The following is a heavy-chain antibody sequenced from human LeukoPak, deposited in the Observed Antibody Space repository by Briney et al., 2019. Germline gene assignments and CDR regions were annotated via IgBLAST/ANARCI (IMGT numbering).Heavy chain of an antibody. CDR2: ISSSSSYI. D-gene: IGHD1-1*01. J-gene: IGHJ4*02. CDR3: AKKTTNLLDY. V-gene: IGHV3-21*01. Sequence: GGSLRLSCAASAFSFSNYNMNWVRQAPGKGLEWVSSISSSSSYIYYADSVKGRFTISRDNAKNSLYLQMNSLRAEDTAVYYCAKKTTNLLDYWGQGTLVTVSS. CDR1: AFSFSNYN.